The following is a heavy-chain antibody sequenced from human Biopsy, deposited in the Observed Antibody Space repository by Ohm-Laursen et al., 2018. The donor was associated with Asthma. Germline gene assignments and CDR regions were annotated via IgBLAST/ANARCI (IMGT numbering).Heavy chain of an antibody. CDR3: ASDFPKDYVRYNFQF. CDR2: HDHEEGGT. Sequence: SVKVSCKISGYSLTDLSMHWVRQAPGQGLEWMGGHDHEEGGTVNAWRFQGRVTMTEDTSTDTDYMELSSLSSDDTAVYYCASDFPKDYVRYNFQFWGQGTLVTVSA. V-gene: IGHV1-24*01. D-gene: IGHD4-17*01. CDR1: GYSLTDLS. J-gene: IGHJ4*02.